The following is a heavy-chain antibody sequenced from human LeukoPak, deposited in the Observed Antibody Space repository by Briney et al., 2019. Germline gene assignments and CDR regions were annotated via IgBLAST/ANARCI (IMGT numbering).Heavy chain of an antibody. D-gene: IGHD5-18*01. CDR2: IFGSGGSP. Sequence: PGGSLRLSCAASGFTFSNAWMSWVRQAPGKGLEWVAGIFGSGGSPHYADPVKGRFTVSRDNSRNTVYLQINSLRAEDTAVYYCGKTTVGYSSGQKPAWPVDYWGQGTLVTVSS. CDR3: GKTTVGYSSGQKPAWPVDY. J-gene: IGHJ4*02. V-gene: IGHV3-23*01. CDR1: GFTFSNAW.